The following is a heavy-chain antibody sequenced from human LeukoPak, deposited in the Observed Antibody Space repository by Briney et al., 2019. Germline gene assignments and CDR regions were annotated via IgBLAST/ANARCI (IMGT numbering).Heavy chain of an antibody. CDR3: ARDPPDP. CDR2: TIPIFHTA. J-gene: IGHJ5*02. CDR1: GYTFTSYG. V-gene: IGHV1-69*13. Sequence: SVKVSCKASGYTFTSYGISWVRQAPGQGLEWMGGTIPIFHTANYAQKFQGRVTITADESTNTAHMELRSLRSEDTAVYYCARDPPDPWGQGTLVTVSS.